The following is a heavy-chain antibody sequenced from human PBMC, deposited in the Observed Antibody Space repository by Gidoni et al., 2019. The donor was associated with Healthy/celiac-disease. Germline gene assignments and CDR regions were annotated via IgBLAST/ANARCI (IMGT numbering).Heavy chain of an antibody. D-gene: IGHD5-12*01. Sequence: QVQLQESGPGLVKPSETLSLTCTVSGGSISSSYWSWIRQPPGKGLEWIGYIYYSGSTNYNPSLKSRVTISVDTSKNQFSLKLSSVTAADTAVYYCARDRPVVGYSGYDKNYYGMDVWGQGTTVTVSS. CDR1: GGSISSSY. V-gene: IGHV4-59*01. CDR2: IYYSGST. J-gene: IGHJ6*02. CDR3: ARDRPVVGYSGYDKNYYGMDV.